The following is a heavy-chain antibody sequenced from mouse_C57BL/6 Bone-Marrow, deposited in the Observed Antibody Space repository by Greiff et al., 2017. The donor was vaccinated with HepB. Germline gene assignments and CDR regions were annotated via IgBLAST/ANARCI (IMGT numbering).Heavy chain of an antibody. D-gene: IGHD2-2*01. J-gene: IGHJ2*01. Sequence: QVQLKESGAELVKPGASVKLSCKASGYTFTSYWMHWVKQRPGRGLEWIGRIDPNSGGTKYNEKFKSKATLTVDKPSSTAYMQLSSLTSEDSAVYYCARGGIWLRLYFDYWGQGTTLTVSS. CDR2: IDPNSGGT. V-gene: IGHV1-72*01. CDR3: ARGGIWLRLYFDY. CDR1: GYTFTSYW.